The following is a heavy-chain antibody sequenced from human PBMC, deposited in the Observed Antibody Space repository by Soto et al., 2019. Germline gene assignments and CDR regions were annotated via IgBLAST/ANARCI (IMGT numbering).Heavy chain of an antibody. V-gene: IGHV3-33*01. CDR3: ARDHRESYDILTGYYPTFDY. CDR2: IWYDGSNK. J-gene: IGHJ4*02. CDR1: GFTFSSYG. Sequence: GGSLRLSCAASGFTFSSYGMHWVRQAPGKGLEWVAVIWYDGSNKYYADSVKGRFTISRDNSKNTLYLQMNSLRAEDTAVYYCARDHRESYDILTGYYPTFDYWGQGTLVTVS. D-gene: IGHD3-9*01.